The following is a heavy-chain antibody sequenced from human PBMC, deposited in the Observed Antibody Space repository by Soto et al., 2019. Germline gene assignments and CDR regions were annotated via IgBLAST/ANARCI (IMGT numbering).Heavy chain of an antibody. CDR3: AKGAELELANYFDY. CDR2: IYYSGST. J-gene: IGHJ4*02. V-gene: IGHV4-39*01. Sequence: SETLSLTCTVSGGSISSSSYYWGWIRQPPGKGLEWIGSIYYSGSTYYNPSLKSRVTISVDTSKNQFSLKLSSVAAADTAVYYCAKGAELELANYFDYWGQGTLVTVSS. D-gene: IGHD1-7*01. CDR1: GGSISSSSYY.